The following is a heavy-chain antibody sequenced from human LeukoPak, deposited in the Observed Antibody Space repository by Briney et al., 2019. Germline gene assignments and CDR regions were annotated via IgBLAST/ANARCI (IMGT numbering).Heavy chain of an antibody. CDR3: ARACSQGDYDFGD. D-gene: IGHD3-3*01. CDR2: IYYSGST. V-gene: IGHV4-61*08. Sequence: SETLSLTCTVSGGSISSGDYYWSWIRQPPGKGLEWIGYIYYSGSTNYNPSLKSRVTISVDTSKNQFSLKLSSVTAADTAVYYCARACSQGDYDFGDWGQGTLVTVSS. CDR1: GGSISSGDYY. J-gene: IGHJ4*02.